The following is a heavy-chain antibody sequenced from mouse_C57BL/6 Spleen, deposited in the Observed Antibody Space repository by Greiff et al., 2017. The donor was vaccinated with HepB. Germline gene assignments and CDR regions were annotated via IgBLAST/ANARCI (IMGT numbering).Heavy chain of an antibody. CDR3: ARLREVTYFDY. D-gene: IGHD2-2*01. Sequence: DVHLVESGGDLVKPGGSLKLSCAASGFTFSSYGMSWVRQTPDKRLEWVATISSGGSYTYYPDSVKGRFTISRDNAKNTLYLQMSSLKSEDTAMYYCARLREVTYFDYWGQGTTLTVSS. CDR2: ISSGGSYT. CDR1: GFTFSSYG. J-gene: IGHJ2*01. V-gene: IGHV5-6*01.